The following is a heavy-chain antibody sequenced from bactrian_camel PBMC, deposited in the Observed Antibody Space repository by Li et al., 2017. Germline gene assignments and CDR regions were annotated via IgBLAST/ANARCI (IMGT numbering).Heavy chain of an antibody. D-gene: IGHD3*01. CDR2: IYTGAGRT. Sequence: HVQLVESGGGSVQTGGSLSLSCEASGVTFNNICMGWFRQAPEKEREGVAAIYTGAGRTYYADSVRGRFTVSLDNAKDTLNLQMNNLNPEDTAKYYCASEPCGYCTGHYCSSQDFKTWGQGTQVTVS. CDR1: GVTFNNIC. V-gene: IGHV3S1*01. J-gene: IGHJ4*01. CDR3: ASEPCGYCTGHYCSSQDFKT.